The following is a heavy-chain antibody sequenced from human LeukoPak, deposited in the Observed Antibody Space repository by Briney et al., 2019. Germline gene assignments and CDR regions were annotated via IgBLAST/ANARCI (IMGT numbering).Heavy chain of an antibody. CDR3: ARGRISSGWFAHFDY. CDR1: GGSISSSSYY. J-gene: IGHJ4*02. D-gene: IGHD6-19*01. V-gene: IGHV4-61*05. CDR2: IYFTGST. Sequence: SETLSLTCTVFGGSISSSSYYWGWIRQPPGKGLDWIGYIYFTGSTNYNPSLKSRVTMSVDTSKNQLSLKLSSVTAADTAVYYCARGRISSGWFAHFDYWGQGALVTVSS.